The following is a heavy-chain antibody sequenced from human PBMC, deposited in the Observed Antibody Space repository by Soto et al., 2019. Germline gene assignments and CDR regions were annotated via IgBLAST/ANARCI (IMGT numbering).Heavy chain of an antibody. J-gene: IGHJ4*02. CDR3: ARAPRIYGSANLPL. Sequence: PGGSLRLSCAASGFTFSSYGMHWVRQAPGKGLEWVAVISYDGSNKYYADSVKGRFTISRDNAKNSLYLQMNSLRVEDTAVYYCARAPRIYGSANLPLWGQGTLVTVSS. CDR1: GFTFSSYG. CDR2: ISYDGSNK. V-gene: IGHV3-33*05. D-gene: IGHD3-10*01.